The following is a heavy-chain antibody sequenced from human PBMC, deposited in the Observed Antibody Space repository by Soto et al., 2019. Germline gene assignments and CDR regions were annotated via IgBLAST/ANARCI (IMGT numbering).Heavy chain of an antibody. D-gene: IGHD3-22*01. J-gene: IGHJ4*02. CDR2: INPSTGST. Sequence: QVQLVQSGAEVNKPGASVKVSCKASGYTFTYYYIHWVRQAPGQGLEWMGVINPSTGSTNYAQKFQGRGTMTRETSTTTVYMELGSLRSDDTAVYYCARSPYRSGSYYPIDYWGQGTLVTVSS. V-gene: IGHV1-46*01. CDR1: GYTFTYYY. CDR3: ARSPYRSGSYYPIDY.